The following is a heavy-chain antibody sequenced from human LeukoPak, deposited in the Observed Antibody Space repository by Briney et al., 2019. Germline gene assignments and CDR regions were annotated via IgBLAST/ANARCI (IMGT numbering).Heavy chain of an antibody. V-gene: IGHV4-4*07. CDR3: ARDYPSGSYWDDXFXI. D-gene: IGHD1-26*01. CDR1: GGSISSYY. CDR2: IYTSGST. Sequence: SETLSLTCTVSGGSISSYYWSWIRQPAGKGLDWIGRIYTSGSTNYNPSLKSRVTMSVDTSKNQFSLKLRSVTAADTAVYYCARDYPSGSYWDDXFXIXXXGTXXTVS. J-gene: IGHJ3*02.